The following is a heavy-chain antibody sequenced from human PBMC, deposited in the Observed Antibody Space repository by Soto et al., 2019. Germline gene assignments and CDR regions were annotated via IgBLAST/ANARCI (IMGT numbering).Heavy chain of an antibody. J-gene: IGHJ4*02. CDR2: INHSGST. CDR1: GGSFSGYY. Sequence: SETLSLTCAVYGGSFSGYYWSWIRQPPGKGLEWIGEINHSGSTNYNPSLKSRVTISVDTSKNQFSLKLSSVTAADTAVYYCARYSGSYSFDYWGQGTRVTVSS. D-gene: IGHD1-26*01. CDR3: ARYSGSYSFDY. V-gene: IGHV4-34*01.